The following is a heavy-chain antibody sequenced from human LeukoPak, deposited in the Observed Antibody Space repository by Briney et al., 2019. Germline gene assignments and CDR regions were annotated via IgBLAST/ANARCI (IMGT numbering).Heavy chain of an antibody. V-gene: IGHV3-7*01. Sequence: GGSLRLSCAASGFTFSSYWMSWVRQAPGKGLEWVANIKQDGSEKYYVDSVKGRFTISRDNAKNSLYLQMNSLRAEDTAVYYCARDRKGFVQLRKLDYWGQGTLVTVSS. CDR2: IKQDGSEK. D-gene: IGHD5-18*01. CDR3: ARDRKGFVQLRKLDY. J-gene: IGHJ4*02. CDR1: GFTFSSYW.